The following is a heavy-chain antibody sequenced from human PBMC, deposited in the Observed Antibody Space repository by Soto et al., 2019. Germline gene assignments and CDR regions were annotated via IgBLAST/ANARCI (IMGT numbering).Heavy chain of an antibody. CDR2: IYYSGST. Sequence: SETLSLTCTVSGGSISSYYWSWIRQPPGKGLEWIGYIYYSGSTNYNPSLKSRVTISVDTSKNQFSLKLSSVTAADTAVYYCARDKYSSGWSRDHYYYGMDVWVQGTTVTVSS. J-gene: IGHJ6*02. CDR1: GGSISSYY. CDR3: ARDKYSSGWSRDHYYYGMDV. V-gene: IGHV4-59*01. D-gene: IGHD6-19*01.